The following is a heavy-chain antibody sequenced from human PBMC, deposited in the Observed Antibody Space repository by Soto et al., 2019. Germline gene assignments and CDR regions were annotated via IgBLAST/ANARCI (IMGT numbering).Heavy chain of an antibody. CDR3: AKDTLLGGWYPAPFDY. V-gene: IGHV3-9*01. CDR2: ISWNSGSI. Sequence: GGSLRLSCASSGFTCDDYAMHLVRQAPGKGLEWVSGISWNSGSIGYADSVKGRFTISRDNAKNSLYLQMNSLRAEDTALYYCAKDTLLGGWYPAPFDYWGQGTLVTVSS. CDR1: GFTCDDYA. J-gene: IGHJ4*02. D-gene: IGHD6-19*01.